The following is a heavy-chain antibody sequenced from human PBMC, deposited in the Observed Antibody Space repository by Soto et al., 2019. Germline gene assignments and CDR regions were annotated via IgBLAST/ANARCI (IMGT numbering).Heavy chain of an antibody. J-gene: IGHJ6*02. CDR2: IFPGDSDT. CDR1: VYSFNSYW. D-gene: IGHD6-19*01. CDR3: ARVPDSSLGTMDV. V-gene: IGHV5-51*01. Sequence: GESPEICCNGFVYSFNSYWICWCRQMPGKGLEWMGIIFPGDSDTRYSPSFQGQVTMSADPSTNTAYLEWSSLKAADSAMYYCARVPDSSLGTMDVWGQGTTVTVSS.